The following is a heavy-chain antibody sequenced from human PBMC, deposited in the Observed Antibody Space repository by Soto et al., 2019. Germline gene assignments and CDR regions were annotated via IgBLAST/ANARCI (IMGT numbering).Heavy chain of an antibody. J-gene: IGHJ3*02. D-gene: IGHD4-4*01. Sequence: GGSLRLSCAASGFMLSDHYMDWVRQAPGKGLEWVGRIKSKTDGGTTDYAAPVKGRFTISRDDSKNTLYLQMNSLKTEDTAVYYCTTDPFPGNYVPLDAFDIWGQGTMVTVSS. CDR3: TTDPFPGNYVPLDAFDI. CDR2: IKSKTDGGTT. CDR1: GFMLSDHY. V-gene: IGHV3-15*01.